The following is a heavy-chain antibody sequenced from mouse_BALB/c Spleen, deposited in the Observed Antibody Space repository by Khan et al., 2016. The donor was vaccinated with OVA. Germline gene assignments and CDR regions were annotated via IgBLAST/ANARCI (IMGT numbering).Heavy chain of an antibody. CDR2: INPANGNT. V-gene: IGHV14-3*02. CDR1: GLNFKDTY. D-gene: IGHD2-1*01. J-gene: IGHJ2*01. CDR3: ARMVRK. Sequence: VQLQESGAELVKSGPTVKLSCTASGLNFKDTYIPWMKQWPEQGLEWIGGINPANGNTKNDTKITGKDTITADTSSNTAYLQLSRLTSEDTAVSYCARMVRKWGQGTTLTVSS.